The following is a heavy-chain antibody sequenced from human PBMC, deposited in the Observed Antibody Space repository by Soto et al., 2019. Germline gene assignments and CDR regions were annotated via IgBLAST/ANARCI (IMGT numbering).Heavy chain of an antibody. D-gene: IGHD2-21*02. CDR2: IIPIFGTA. J-gene: IGHJ3*02. Sequence: GAPVEGSCKASGGTFSSYAIRWVRQAPGQGLEWVGGIIPIFGTANYAQKFQGRVTITADESTSTAYMELSSLRSEDTAVYYCATNSDCGGDCYSGDAFDIWGQGTMVTVSS. CDR3: ATNSDCGGDCYSGDAFDI. V-gene: IGHV1-69*13. CDR1: GGTFSSYA.